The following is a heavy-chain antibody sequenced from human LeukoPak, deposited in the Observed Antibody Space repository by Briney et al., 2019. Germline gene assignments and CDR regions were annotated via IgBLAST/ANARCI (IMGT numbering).Heavy chain of an antibody. V-gene: IGHV3-30*02. CDR3: AKGFVSNPLGRGFDY. J-gene: IGHJ4*02. CDR2: IRYDGSNK. Sequence: GGSLRLSCAASGFTFSSYGMHWVRQAPGKGLEWVAFIRYDGSNKYYADSVKGRFTISRDNSKNTLYLQMNSLRAEDAAVYYCAKGFVSNPLGRGFDYWGQGTLVTVSS. D-gene: IGHD4-11*01. CDR1: GFTFSSYG.